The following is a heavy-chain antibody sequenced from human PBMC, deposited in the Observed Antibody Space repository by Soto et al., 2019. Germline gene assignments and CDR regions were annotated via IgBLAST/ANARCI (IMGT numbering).Heavy chain of an antibody. Sequence: EVQLVESGGGLVQPGGSLRLSCAASGFTFSSYSMNWVRQAPGKGLEWVSYISSSSSTIYYADSVKGRFTISRDNAKNSLYLQTNSLRAEDTAVYYCARDSSGWYVLPIDYWGQGTLVTVSS. CDR2: ISSSSSTI. V-gene: IGHV3-48*01. CDR3: ARDSSGWYVLPIDY. D-gene: IGHD6-19*01. J-gene: IGHJ4*02. CDR1: GFTFSSYS.